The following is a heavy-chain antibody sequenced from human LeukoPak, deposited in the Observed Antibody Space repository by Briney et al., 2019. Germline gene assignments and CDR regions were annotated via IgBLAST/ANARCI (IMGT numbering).Heavy chain of an antibody. CDR3: AKGGKWNVTPFDY. V-gene: IGHV3-23*01. Sequence: GGSLRLSCAASGFTFSSYSMDWVRQAPGKGLEWGSTISGGGGSTYYADSGKGRFTISRDNSKNTLYLQVNSLRAEDTAVYYCAKGGKWNVTPFDYWGQGTLVTVSS. CDR1: GFTFSSYS. D-gene: IGHD1-1*01. J-gene: IGHJ4*02. CDR2: ISGGGGST.